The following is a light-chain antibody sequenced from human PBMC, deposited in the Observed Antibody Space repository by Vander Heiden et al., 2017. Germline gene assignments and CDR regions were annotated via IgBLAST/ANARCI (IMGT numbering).Light chain of an antibody. J-gene: IGKJ3*01. V-gene: IGKV1-5*01. CDR2: DDS. CDR3: QRYDTYS. Sequence: DIQMTQSPSTLSASVGDRVTITCRATESLSNWLAWYQQKPGKAPKLLSDDDSTLESGVPSRFSGSGSGTEFTLTISSLQPDDFATYYCQRYDTYSFGPGTKVDLK. CDR1: ESLSNW.